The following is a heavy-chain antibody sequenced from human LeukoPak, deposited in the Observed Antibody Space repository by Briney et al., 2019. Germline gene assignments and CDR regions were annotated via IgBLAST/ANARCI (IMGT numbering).Heavy chain of an antibody. Sequence: PGGSLRLSCAASGFTFSSYSMNWVRQAPGKGLEWVSSISSSSSYIYYADSVKGRFTISRDNAKNSLYLQMNSLRAEDTAVYYCARKAYYSSSWHLAGRDDAFDIWGQGTMVTVSS. CDR1: GFTFSSYS. CDR3: ARKAYYSSSWHLAGRDDAFDI. J-gene: IGHJ3*02. D-gene: IGHD6-13*01. V-gene: IGHV3-21*01. CDR2: ISSSSSYI.